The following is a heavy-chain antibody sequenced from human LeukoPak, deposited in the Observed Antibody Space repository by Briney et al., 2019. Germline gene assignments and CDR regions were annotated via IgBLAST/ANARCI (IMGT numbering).Heavy chain of an antibody. D-gene: IGHD4-11*01. CDR3: AREASDYPSSNWFDP. CDR1: GYTFTSYY. V-gene: IGHV1-46*01. CDR2: INPSGGST. J-gene: IGHJ5*02. Sequence: ASVKVSCKASGYTFTSYYMHWVRQAPGQGLEWMGIINPSGGSTSYAQKFQGRVTMTRDMSTSTVYMELSSLRSEDTAVYYCAREASDYPSSNWFDPWGQGTLVTVSS.